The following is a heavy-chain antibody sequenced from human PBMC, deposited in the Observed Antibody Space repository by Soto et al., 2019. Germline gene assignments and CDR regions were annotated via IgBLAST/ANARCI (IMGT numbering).Heavy chain of an antibody. CDR2: ISGSGDST. J-gene: IGHJ6*02. CDR1: KFTFGDYA. CDR3: ARERIPAPIVNYYYGLDV. V-gene: IGHV3-23*01. Sequence: LRLSCAASKFTFGDYAVSWVRQAPGKGLEWVSAISGSGDSTYYADSMKGRFTISRDNSKNTLYLQLNSLRAEDTAVYYCARERIPAPIVNYYYGLDVWGQGTTVTVSS. D-gene: IGHD2-2*01.